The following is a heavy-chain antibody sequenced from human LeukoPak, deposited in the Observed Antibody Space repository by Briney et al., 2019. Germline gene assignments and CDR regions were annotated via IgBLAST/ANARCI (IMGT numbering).Heavy chain of an antibody. J-gene: IGHJ6*02. CDR3: ARVLDYDSSGYSYYYYYGMDV. D-gene: IGHD3-22*01. Sequence: GGSLRLSCAASGFTFSSYAMSWVRQAPGKGLEWVSSISSSSSYIYYADSVKGRFTISRDNAKNSLYLQMNSLRAEDTAVYYCARVLDYDSSGYSYYYYYGMDVWGQGTTVTVSS. CDR2: ISSSSSYI. V-gene: IGHV3-21*01. CDR1: GFTFSSYA.